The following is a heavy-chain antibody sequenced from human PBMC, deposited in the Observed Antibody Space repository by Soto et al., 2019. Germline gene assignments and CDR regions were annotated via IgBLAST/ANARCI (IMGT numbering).Heavy chain of an antibody. CDR3: ARDGTGTRLSYYYCGMDV. V-gene: IGHV1-46*01. CDR1: GCTFTGYY. J-gene: IGHJ6*02. D-gene: IGHD1-7*01. Sequence: ASVKVSCEASGCTFTGYYIHWVRQAPGQGLEWMGIINPSGGSTTYAQKFQGRVTMIRDTSTTTVHMELSSLRSEDTAVYYCARDGTGTRLSYYYCGMDVWGQ. CDR2: INPSGGST.